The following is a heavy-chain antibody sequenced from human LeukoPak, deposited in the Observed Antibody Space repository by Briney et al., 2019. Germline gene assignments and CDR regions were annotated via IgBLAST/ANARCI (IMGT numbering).Heavy chain of an antibody. CDR1: GFTVGHYP. CDR3: ATDLSGRGVRYYDY. CDR2: SGSDDST. J-gene: IGHJ4*02. V-gene: IGHV3-23*01. D-gene: IGHD6-25*01. Sequence: GGSLRLSYEASGFTVGHYPMSFVRQAPGKGLEWVSTSGSDDSTYYADSVKGRFTISRDNSKNTLYLQRNNLRAEDSGSYYCATDLSGRGVRYYDYRGRGTLGTVSS.